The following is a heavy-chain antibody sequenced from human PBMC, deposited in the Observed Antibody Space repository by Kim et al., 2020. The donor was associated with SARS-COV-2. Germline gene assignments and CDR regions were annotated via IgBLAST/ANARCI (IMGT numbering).Heavy chain of an antibody. CDR3: ARDLTTVVIPSGYYYGMDV. D-gene: IGHD4-17*01. J-gene: IGHJ6*01. CDR2: INPSGGST. Sequence: ASVKVSCKASGYTFTSYYMHWVRQAPGQGLEWMGIINPSGGSTSYAQKFQGRVTMTRDTSTSTVYMELSSLRSEDTAVYYCARDLTTVVIPSGYYYGMDVGGRGTTVTVSS. CDR1: GYTFTSYY. V-gene: IGHV1-46*01.